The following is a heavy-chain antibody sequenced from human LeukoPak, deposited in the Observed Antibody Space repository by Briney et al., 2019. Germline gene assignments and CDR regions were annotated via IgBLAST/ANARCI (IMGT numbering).Heavy chain of an antibody. CDR1: GLTFASSW. D-gene: IGHD1-1*01. CDR2: IKHDGSAE. Sequence: GGSLRLSCAASGLTFASSWMTWVRQTQDKGLEWVASIKHDGSAEYYVDSVRGRFTISRDNAKNSVYLQMNSLRAEDTAAYYCARDRGPNCLDYWGQGTLVTVSS. V-gene: IGHV3-7*01. CDR3: ARDRGPNCLDY. J-gene: IGHJ4*02.